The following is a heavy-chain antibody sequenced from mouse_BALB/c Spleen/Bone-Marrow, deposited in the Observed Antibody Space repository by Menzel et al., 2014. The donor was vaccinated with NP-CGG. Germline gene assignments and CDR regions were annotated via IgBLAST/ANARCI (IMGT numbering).Heavy chain of an antibody. Sequence: QVQLKESGPGLVQPSQSLSITCTVSGFSLTSYGVHWVRQSPGKGLEWLGVIWSGGSTDYNAAFKSRLSISKDNSKSQVFFKMNSLQPNDTAIYYCARMDRSSYAMDYWGQGTSVTVS. CDR3: ARMDRSSYAMDY. D-gene: IGHD2-14*01. CDR1: GFSLTSYG. CDR2: IWSGGST. J-gene: IGHJ4*01. V-gene: IGHV2-2*02.